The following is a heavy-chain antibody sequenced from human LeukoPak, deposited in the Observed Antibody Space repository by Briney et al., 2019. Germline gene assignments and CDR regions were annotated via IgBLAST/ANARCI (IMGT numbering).Heavy chain of an antibody. D-gene: IGHD3-22*01. CDR2: IYYSGST. CDR3: ASTYDSSGYYYVGRYFDY. V-gene: IGHV4-59*01. Sequence: PSETLSLTCTVSGGSISSYYWGWIRQPPGKGLEWIGYIYYSGSTNYNPSLKSRVTISVDTSKNQFSLKLSSVTAADTAVYYCASTYDSSGYYYVGRYFDYWGQGTLVTVSS. J-gene: IGHJ4*02. CDR1: GGSISSYY.